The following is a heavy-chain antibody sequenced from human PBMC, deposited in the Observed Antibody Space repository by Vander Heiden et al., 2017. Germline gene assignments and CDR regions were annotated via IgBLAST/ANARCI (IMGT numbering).Heavy chain of an antibody. J-gene: IGHJ5*02. Sequence: EVQLLESGGGLVQPGGSLRLSCAASGFTFSSYAMSWVRQAPGKGLEGVSAISGSGGSTYYADSVKGRFTISRDNSKNTLYLQMNSLRAEDTAVYYCAKSKMVVTAYNWFDPWGQGTLVTVSS. CDR2: ISGSGGST. D-gene: IGHD2-21*02. CDR3: AKSKMVVTAYNWFDP. V-gene: IGHV3-23*01. CDR1: GFTFSSYA.